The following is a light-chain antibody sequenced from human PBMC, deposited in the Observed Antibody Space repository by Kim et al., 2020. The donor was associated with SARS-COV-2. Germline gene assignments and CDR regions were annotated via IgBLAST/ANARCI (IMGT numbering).Light chain of an antibody. Sequence: EVVMTQSPATLSVSPGERATLSCRASQSISSNLAWYQHKPGQAPRLLIFGASTRATGIPTRFSGSGSETDFTLTISSLQSEDFAVYYCQQYNNWPLYTFGQGTKLAI. CDR2: GAS. CDR1: QSISSN. CDR3: QQYNNWPLYT. J-gene: IGKJ2*01. V-gene: IGKV3-15*01.